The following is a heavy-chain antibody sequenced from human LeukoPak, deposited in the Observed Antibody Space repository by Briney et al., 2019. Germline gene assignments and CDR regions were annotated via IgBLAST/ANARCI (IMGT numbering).Heavy chain of an antibody. CDR3: ARPKYQLRGYFDY. J-gene: IGHJ4*02. D-gene: IGHD2-2*01. CDR1: GYSFTNYW. CDR2: IYPGDSDT. Sequence: GESLKISCKGSGYSFTNYWIGWVRQMPGKGLEWMGIIYPGDSDTRYSPSFQGQVTISADKSISTAYLQWSSLKASDTAMYYCARPKYQLRGYFDYWGQGTLVTVSS. V-gene: IGHV5-51*01.